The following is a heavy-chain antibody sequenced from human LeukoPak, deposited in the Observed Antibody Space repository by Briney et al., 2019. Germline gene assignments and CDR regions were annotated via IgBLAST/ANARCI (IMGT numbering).Heavy chain of an antibody. CDR3: ARWREGVTMLRDGALDI. CDR2: IYYSGST. D-gene: IGHD3-10*01. J-gene: IGHJ3*02. CDR1: GGSISSSSYY. V-gene: IGHV4-39*07. Sequence: SETLSLTCTVSGGSISSSSYYWGWIRQPPGKGLEWIGSIYYSGSTYYNPSLKSRVTISVDTSKNQFSLKLSSVTAADTAVYYCARWREGVTMLRDGALDIWGQGTMVTVSS.